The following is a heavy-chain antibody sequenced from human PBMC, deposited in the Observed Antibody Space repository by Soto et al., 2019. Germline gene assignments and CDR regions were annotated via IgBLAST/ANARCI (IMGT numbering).Heavy chain of an antibody. CDR1: GFTFSNAW. D-gene: IGHD6-19*01. CDR2: IKSKTDGGTT. V-gene: IGHV3-15*01. Sequence: GGSLRLSCAASGFTFSNAWMSWVRQAPGKGLEWVGRIKSKTDGGTTDYAAPVKGRFTISRDDSKNTLYLQMNSLKTEDTAVYYCTTARLKEQWLVLGPTLDDAFDIWGQGTMVTVSS. J-gene: IGHJ3*02. CDR3: TTARLKEQWLVLGPTLDDAFDI.